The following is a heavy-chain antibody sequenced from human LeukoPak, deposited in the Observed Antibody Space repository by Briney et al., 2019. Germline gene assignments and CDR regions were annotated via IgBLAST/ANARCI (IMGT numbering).Heavy chain of an antibody. Sequence: PGGSLRLSCAASGFTFSSYAMSWVRQAPGKGLEWVSAINYSGGSTYYADSVKGRFTISRDNSKNTLYLQMNSLRAEDTAVYYCAKEGPAVTSCPQGVFDYWGQGTLVAVSS. CDR3: AKEGPAVTSCPQGVFDY. D-gene: IGHD4-17*01. V-gene: IGHV3-23*01. CDR1: GFTFSSYA. CDR2: INYSGGST. J-gene: IGHJ4*02.